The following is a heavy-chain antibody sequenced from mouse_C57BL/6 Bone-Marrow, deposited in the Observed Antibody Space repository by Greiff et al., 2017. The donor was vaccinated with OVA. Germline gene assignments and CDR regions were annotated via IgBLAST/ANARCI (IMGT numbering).Heavy chain of an antibody. CDR1: GYTFTSYW. Sequence: QVQLQQSGAELVKPGASVKLSCKASGYTFTSYWMQWVKQRPGQGLEWIGEIDPSDSYTNYNQKFKGKATLTVDTSSSTAYMQLSSLTSEDSAVYYCAKIYYDYDPFAYWGQGTLVTVSA. J-gene: IGHJ3*01. CDR3: AKIYYDYDPFAY. V-gene: IGHV1-50*01. D-gene: IGHD2-4*01. CDR2: IDPSDSYT.